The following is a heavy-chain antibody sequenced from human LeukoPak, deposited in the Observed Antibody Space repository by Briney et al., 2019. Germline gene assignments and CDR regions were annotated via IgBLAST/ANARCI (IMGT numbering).Heavy chain of an antibody. V-gene: IGHV3-30*04. CDR1: GFTFSSYA. Sequence: GGSVRLSCAASGFTFSSYAMHWVRQAPGKGREGVAVISYDGSNKYYADSVKGRFTISRDNSKNTLYLQMNSLRGEDTAVYYCAREVLIRPDYYYGMDVWGQGTTVTVSS. CDR3: AREVLIRPDYYYGMDV. CDR2: ISYDGSNK. D-gene: IGHD3-16*01. J-gene: IGHJ6*02.